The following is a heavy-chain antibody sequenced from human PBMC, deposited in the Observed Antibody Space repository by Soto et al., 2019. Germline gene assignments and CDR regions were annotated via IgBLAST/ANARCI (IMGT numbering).Heavy chain of an antibody. J-gene: IGHJ4*02. CDR1: GGSVSSGSYY. CDR3: ARSAWELLLFTY. Sequence: PSETLSLTCTVSGGSVSSGSYYWSWIRQPPGKGLEWIGYIYYSGSTNYNPSLKSRVTISVDTSKNQFSLKLSSVTAADTAVYYCARSAWELLLFTYWGQGILVTVSS. V-gene: IGHV4-61*01. D-gene: IGHD1-26*01. CDR2: IYYSGST.